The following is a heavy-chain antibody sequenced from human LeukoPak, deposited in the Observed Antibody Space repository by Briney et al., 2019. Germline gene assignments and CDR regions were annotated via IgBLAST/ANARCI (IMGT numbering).Heavy chain of an antibody. V-gene: IGHV3-21*01. Sequence: SGGSLRLSCAASGFTFSSYGMHWVRQAPGKGLEWVSSISSSSSYIYYADSVKGRFTISRDNAKNSLYLQMNSLRAEDTAVYYCTRGYGFNYYYYYYMDIWGKGTTITVSS. J-gene: IGHJ6*03. D-gene: IGHD4-17*01. CDR3: TRGYGFNYYYYYYMDI. CDR1: GFTFSSYG. CDR2: ISSSSSYI.